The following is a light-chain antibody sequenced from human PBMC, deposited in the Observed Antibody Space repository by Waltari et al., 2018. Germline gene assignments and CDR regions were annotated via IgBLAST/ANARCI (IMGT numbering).Light chain of an antibody. CDR2: GAS. Sequence: EIVLTQSPGTLSLSPGERATLPCRATQSVSSNYLAWYQQKPGKAPRLLIYGASSRATGIPDRFSGSGSGTDFTLTISRLEPEDSAVYYCQQYGSSPRTFGQGTKVEIK. CDR1: QSVSSNY. CDR3: QQYGSSPRT. V-gene: IGKV3-20*01. J-gene: IGKJ1*01.